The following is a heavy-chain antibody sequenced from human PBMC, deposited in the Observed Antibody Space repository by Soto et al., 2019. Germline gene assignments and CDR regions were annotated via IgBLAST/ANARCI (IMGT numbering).Heavy chain of an antibody. Sequence: EVQLVESGGGLVQPGGSLRLSCAASGFTFSNFPMYWVRQAPGKGLEYVSSISTNGRNTYFPNSVKGRFTISRDNSKNRRWLQMGSLRAEDMAVYYCARDYYYGSGRGGMAVWGQGTTVIVS. CDR2: ISTNGRNT. CDR1: GFTFSNFP. V-gene: IGHV3-64*01. CDR3: ARDYYYGSGRGGMAV. J-gene: IGHJ6*02. D-gene: IGHD3-10*01.